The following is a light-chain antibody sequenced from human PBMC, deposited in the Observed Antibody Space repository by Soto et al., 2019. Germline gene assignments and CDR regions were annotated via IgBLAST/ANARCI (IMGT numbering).Light chain of an antibody. J-gene: IGKJ1*01. CDR1: QSVSSN. CDR3: QQYNNWPQWT. V-gene: IGKV3-15*01. Sequence: EIVMTQSPATLSVSPGERATLSCRATQSVSSNLAWYQQKPGQAPRLLIYGASTRATDIPARFSGSGSGTEFTLTISSLQFEDFALYYCQQYNNWPQWTFGQGTKVEIK. CDR2: GAS.